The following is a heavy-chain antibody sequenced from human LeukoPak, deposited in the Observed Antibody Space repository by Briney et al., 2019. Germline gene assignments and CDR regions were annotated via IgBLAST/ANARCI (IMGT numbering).Heavy chain of an antibody. D-gene: IGHD4-17*01. CDR1: GGSISSSSYY. Sequence: SETLSLTCTVSGGSISSSSYYWGWIRQPPGKGLEWIGSIYYSGSTYYNPSLKSRVTISVDTSKNQFSLKLSSVTAADTAVYYCARHVEATTYYFDYWGQGTLVTVSS. CDR3: ARHVEATTYYFDY. CDR2: IYYSGST. V-gene: IGHV4-39*01. J-gene: IGHJ4*02.